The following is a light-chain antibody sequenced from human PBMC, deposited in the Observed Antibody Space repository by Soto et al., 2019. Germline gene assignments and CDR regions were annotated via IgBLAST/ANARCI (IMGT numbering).Light chain of an antibody. CDR3: QQYYRSSIT. J-gene: IGKJ5*01. CDR1: QSLNNY. CDR2: DAS. Sequence: ASQSLNNYLAWYQQKPGKAHKIMIYDASTLERGVQDRFSGTGSGTEFTLTISSMQPDDFATYYCQQYYRSSITFGPGPRLEIK. V-gene: IGKV1-5*01.